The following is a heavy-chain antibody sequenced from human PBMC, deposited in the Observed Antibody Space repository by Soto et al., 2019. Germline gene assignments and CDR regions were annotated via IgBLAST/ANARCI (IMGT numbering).Heavy chain of an antibody. Sequence: QVQLVESGGGVVQPGRSLRLSCAASGFTFSSYAMHWVRQAPGKGLEWVAVISYDGSNKYYADSVKGRFTISRDNSKNTLYLQMNSLRAEDTAVYYCARDFGRLKRSLYYYYGMDVWGQGTTVTVSS. CDR1: GFTFSSYA. V-gene: IGHV3-30-3*01. CDR2: ISYDGSNK. CDR3: ARDFGRLKRSLYYYYGMDV. J-gene: IGHJ6*02. D-gene: IGHD3-16*01.